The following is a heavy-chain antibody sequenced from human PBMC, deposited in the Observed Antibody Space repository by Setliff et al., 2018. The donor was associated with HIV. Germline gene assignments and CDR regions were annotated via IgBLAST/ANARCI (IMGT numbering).Heavy chain of an antibody. V-gene: IGHV1-3*01. J-gene: IGHJ4*02. CDR2: INAGNGNT. D-gene: IGHD5-18*01. CDR1: GNTFTNHG. CDR3: ARDFRIQLWLRSPFDY. Sequence: ASVKVSCKASGNTFTNHGIHWVRQAPGQRLEWMGWINAGNGNTKYSQKFQGRVTITGDTSASTAYMELSSLRSEDTAVYYCARDFRIQLWLRSPFDYWGQGTLVTVSS.